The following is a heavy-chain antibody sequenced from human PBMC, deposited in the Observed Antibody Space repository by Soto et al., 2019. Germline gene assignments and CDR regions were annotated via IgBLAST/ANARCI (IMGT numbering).Heavy chain of an antibody. CDR2: ILSDGSSK. CDR3: ATELIRSVGPTTCHDAFDI. D-gene: IGHD1-26*01. Sequence: QVQLVESGGGVVQPGRSLRLSCAASGFTFSTYGMHWVRQAPGKGLEWVAVILSDGSSKFYADSVKGRFSISRDTSKNTLYLQMNTLGAEDTALYYCATELIRSVGPTTCHDAFDIWGQGTMVTVSS. J-gene: IGHJ3*02. V-gene: IGHV3-30-3*01. CDR1: GFTFSTYG.